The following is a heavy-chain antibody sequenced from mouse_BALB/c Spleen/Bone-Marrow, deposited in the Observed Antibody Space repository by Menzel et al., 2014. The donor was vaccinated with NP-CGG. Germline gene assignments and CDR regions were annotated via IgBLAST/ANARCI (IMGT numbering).Heavy chain of an antibody. V-gene: IGHV1-7*01. Sequence: QVHVKQSGAELAKPGASVKMSCKASGYTFTNYWVHWVKQRPGQGLEWIGYINPSTAYTAYNQKFQDKTTLTADKSSSTAYMQLSSLTSEDSAVYYCARGNYEAMDYWGQGTSVTVSS. CDR3: ARGNYEAMDY. D-gene: IGHD2-1*01. CDR2: INPSTAYT. CDR1: GYTFTNYW. J-gene: IGHJ4*01.